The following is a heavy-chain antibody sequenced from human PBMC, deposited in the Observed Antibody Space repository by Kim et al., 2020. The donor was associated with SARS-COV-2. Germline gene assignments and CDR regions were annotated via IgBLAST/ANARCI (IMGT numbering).Heavy chain of an antibody. V-gene: IGHV3-11*04. Sequence: GGSLRLSCAASGFTFSDYYMSWIRQAPGKGLEWVSYISSSGSTIYYADSVKGRFTISRDNAKNSLYLQMNSLRAEDTAVYYCARVIANRNYDILTGYYKGWFDPWGQGTLVTVSS. CDR1: GFTFSDYY. J-gene: IGHJ5*02. CDR2: ISSSGSTI. CDR3: ARVIANRNYDILTGYYKGWFDP. D-gene: IGHD3-9*01.